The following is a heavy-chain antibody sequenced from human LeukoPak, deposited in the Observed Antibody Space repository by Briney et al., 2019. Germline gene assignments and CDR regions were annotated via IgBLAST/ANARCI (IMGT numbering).Heavy chain of an antibody. CDR3: AKETLLVGATRSPFDY. J-gene: IGHJ4*02. Sequence: GSLRLSCAASGFTFSSYAMSWVRQAPGKGLEWVSAISGSGGSTYYADSVKGRFTISRDNSKNTLYLQMNSLRAEDTAVYYCAKETLLVGATRSPFDYWGQGTLVTVSS. V-gene: IGHV3-23*01. CDR1: GFTFSSYA. CDR2: ISGSGGST. D-gene: IGHD1-26*01.